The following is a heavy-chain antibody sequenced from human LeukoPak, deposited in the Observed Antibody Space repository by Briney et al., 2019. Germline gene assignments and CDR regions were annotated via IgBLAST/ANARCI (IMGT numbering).Heavy chain of an antibody. D-gene: IGHD2-15*01. Sequence: SETLSLTCTVSGGSISSYYWSWIRQPPGKGLEWIGYIYYSGSTNYNPSLKSRVTISVDTSKSQFSLKLSSVTAADTAVYYCARENHCSGGSCRAAQYYFDYWGQGTLVTVSS. CDR3: ARENHCSGGSCRAAQYYFDY. CDR1: GGSISSYY. CDR2: IYYSGST. V-gene: IGHV4-59*01. J-gene: IGHJ4*02.